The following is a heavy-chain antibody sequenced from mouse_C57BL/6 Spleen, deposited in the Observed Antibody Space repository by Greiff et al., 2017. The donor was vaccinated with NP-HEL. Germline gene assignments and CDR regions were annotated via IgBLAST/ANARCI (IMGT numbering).Heavy chain of an antibody. V-gene: IGHV1-80*01. J-gene: IGHJ3*01. CDR3: ARGVPGTGFAY. D-gene: IGHD4-1*01. CDR2: IYPGDGDT. CDR1: GYAFSSYW. Sequence: VQLQQSGAELVKPGASVKISCKASGYAFSSYWMNWVKQRPGQGLEWIGQIYPGDGDTNYNGKFKGKATLTADKSSSTAYMQLSSLTAEDSAVYFCARGVPGTGFAYWGQGTLVTVSA.